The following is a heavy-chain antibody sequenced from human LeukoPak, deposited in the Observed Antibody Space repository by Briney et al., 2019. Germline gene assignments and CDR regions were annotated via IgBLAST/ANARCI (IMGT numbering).Heavy chain of an antibody. J-gene: IGHJ6*02. D-gene: IGHD2-15*01. CDR3: ARDGEYCSAGCTSHSYSYGLDV. CDR2: IWYDGSNK. Sequence: GGSLRLSCAASGFSFSNHGIHWVRQAPGKGLEWVSLIWYDGSNKYYADSAKGRFTISRDDSKNTVYLQMNSLRAEDTSVYYCARDGEYCSAGCTSHSYSYGLDVWGQGTTVTVSS. V-gene: IGHV3-33*01. CDR1: GFSFSNHG.